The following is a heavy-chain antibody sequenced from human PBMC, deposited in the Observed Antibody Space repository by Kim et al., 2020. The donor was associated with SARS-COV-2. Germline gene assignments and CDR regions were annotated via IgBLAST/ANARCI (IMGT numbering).Heavy chain of an antibody. CDR1: GYTFTSYY. CDR2: INPSGGST. CDR3: ARDLPLGGYSGYDRVGY. Sequence: ASVKVSCKASGYTFTSYYMHWVRQAPGQGLEWMGIINPSGGSTSYAQKFQGRVTMTRDTSTSTVYMELSSLRSEDTAVYYCARDLPLGGYSGYDRVGYWGQGTLVTVSS. V-gene: IGHV1-46*01. J-gene: IGHJ4*02. D-gene: IGHD5-12*01.